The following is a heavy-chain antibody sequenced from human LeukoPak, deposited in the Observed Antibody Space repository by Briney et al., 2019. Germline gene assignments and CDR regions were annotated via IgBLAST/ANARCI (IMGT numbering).Heavy chain of an antibody. CDR1: GFIFGSYG. Sequence: PGGSLRLSCAASGFIFGSYGMHWVRQAPGKGLEWVAFTPYHGVSRYYTESVKGRFTISRDNSKSTLYLQMNSLRIEDTAVYYCVKDRHGDYTSDYWGQGTLVIVSS. J-gene: IGHJ4*02. D-gene: IGHD4-17*01. CDR2: TPYHGVSR. CDR3: VKDRHGDYTSDY. V-gene: IGHV3-30*02.